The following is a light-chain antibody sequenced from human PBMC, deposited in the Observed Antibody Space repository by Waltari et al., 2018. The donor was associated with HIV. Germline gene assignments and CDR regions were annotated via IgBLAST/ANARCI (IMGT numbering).Light chain of an antibody. CDR1: KLGDKY. V-gene: IGLV3-1*01. J-gene: IGLJ2*01. Sequence: SYELTQPPSVSVSPGQTTRLPCSGNKLGDKYACWYQQKPGQSPVLVMYQDDRRPAGIPERFSGSNSGNTATLTISGTQAMDEADYYCQAWDRSTTVVFGGGTKVTVL. CDR2: QDD. CDR3: QAWDRSTTVV.